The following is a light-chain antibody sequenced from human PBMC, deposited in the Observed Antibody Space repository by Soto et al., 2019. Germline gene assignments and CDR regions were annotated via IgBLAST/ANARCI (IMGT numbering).Light chain of an antibody. V-gene: IGLV2-18*02. Sequence: QSALTQPPSVSGSPGQSVTISCPGTTSDVGSNNRVSWYQQPPGTAPKLMIYEVSNRPSGVPDRFSGSKSGNTASLTISGLQAEDEADYYCSSYTSSGTLVFGGGTKLTVL. CDR3: SSYTSSGTLV. CDR2: EVS. CDR1: TSDVGSNNR. J-gene: IGLJ2*01.